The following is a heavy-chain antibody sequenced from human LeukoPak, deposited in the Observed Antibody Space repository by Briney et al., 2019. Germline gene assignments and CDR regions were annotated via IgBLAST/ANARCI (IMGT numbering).Heavy chain of an antibody. CDR2: ISSSGSTI. J-gene: IGHJ4*02. V-gene: IGHV3-11*04. CDR1: GFTFSDYY. D-gene: IGHD3-22*01. Sequence: GGSLRLSCAASGFTFSDYYMSWIRQAPGKGLEWVSYISSSGSTIYYADSVKGRFTISRDNAKNSLYLQMNSLRAEDTAVYYYARDPRLFASSGYIDYWGQGTLVTVSS. CDR3: ARDPRLFASSGYIDY.